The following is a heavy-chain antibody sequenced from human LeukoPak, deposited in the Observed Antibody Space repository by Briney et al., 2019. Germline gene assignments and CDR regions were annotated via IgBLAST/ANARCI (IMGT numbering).Heavy chain of an antibody. CDR2: INHSGST. J-gene: IGHJ4*02. D-gene: IGHD3-3*01. Sequence: PSETLSLTCAVYGGSFSGYYWSWIRQPPGKGLEWIGEINHSGSTNYNPSLKSRVTISVDTSKNQFSLKLSSVTAADTAVYYCARVDYDFWSGYYYFDYWGQGTLVTVSS. CDR1: GGSFSGYY. CDR3: ARVDYDFWSGYYYFDY. V-gene: IGHV4-34*01.